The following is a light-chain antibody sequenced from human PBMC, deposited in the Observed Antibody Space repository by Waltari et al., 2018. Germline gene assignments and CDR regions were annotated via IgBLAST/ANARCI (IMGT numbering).Light chain of an antibody. CDR3: QQYDNLFIT. CDR1: QDISNY. Sequence: DIQMTQSPSSLSASVGDRVTIPCQASQDISNYFNWYQQKPGKAPKLLIYDASNLETGVPSRFSGSGSGTDFTFTISSLQPEDIATYYCQQYDNLFITFGQGTRLEIK. V-gene: IGKV1-33*01. J-gene: IGKJ5*01. CDR2: DAS.